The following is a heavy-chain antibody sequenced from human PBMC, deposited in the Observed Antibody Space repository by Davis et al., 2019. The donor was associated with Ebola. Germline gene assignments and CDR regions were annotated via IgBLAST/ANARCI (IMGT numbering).Heavy chain of an antibody. V-gene: IGHV4-59*04. Sequence: SETLSLTCTVSGESVSSFYWSWIRQPPGKGLEWIGYIYHSGSTYYNPSLKSRVTISVDTSKNQFSLKLSSVTAADTAVYYCARMVQGGIDYWGQGTLVTVSS. CDR3: ARMVQGGIDY. D-gene: IGHD3-10*01. J-gene: IGHJ4*02. CDR1: GESVSSFY. CDR2: IYHSGST.